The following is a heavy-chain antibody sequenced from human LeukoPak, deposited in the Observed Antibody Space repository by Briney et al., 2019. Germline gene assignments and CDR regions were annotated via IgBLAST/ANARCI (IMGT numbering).Heavy chain of an antibody. D-gene: IGHD2-15*01. CDR1: GYTFTNYD. J-gene: IGHJ4*02. CDR2: MNPNSGNT. Sequence: ASVKVSCKASGYTFTNYDINWVRQATGQGLEWMGWMNPNSGNTGYAQKFQGRVTITRITSISTAYMELSSLRSEDTAVYYCARGVEYCSCGSCYPFDYWGQGTLVTVSS. CDR3: ARGVEYCSCGSCYPFDY. V-gene: IGHV1-8*03.